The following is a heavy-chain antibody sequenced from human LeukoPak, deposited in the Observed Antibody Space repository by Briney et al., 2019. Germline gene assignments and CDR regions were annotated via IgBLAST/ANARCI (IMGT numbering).Heavy chain of an antibody. V-gene: IGHV1-18*01. CDR1: GYTFTSYG. Sequence: APVKVSCKASGYTFTSYGISWVRQAPGQGLEWMGWVSAYNGNTNYAQKLQGRVTMTTDTSTSTAYMELRSLRSDDTAVYYCARDKSPWMGSPGFDIWGQGTMVTVSS. D-gene: IGHD1-26*01. J-gene: IGHJ3*02. CDR3: ARDKSPWMGSPGFDI. CDR2: VSAYNGNT.